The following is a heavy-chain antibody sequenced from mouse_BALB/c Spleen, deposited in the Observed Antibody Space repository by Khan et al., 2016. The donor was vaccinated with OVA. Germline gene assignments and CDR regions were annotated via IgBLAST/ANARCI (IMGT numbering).Heavy chain of an antibody. CDR2: ISPGSGNP. D-gene: IGHD1-1*01. CDR1: GYTFTSYW. Sequence: DLVKPGASVKLSCKASGYTFTSYWINWIKQRPGQGLEWVGQISPGSGNPYYKTIFKGKATLTVDTSSTTVYIKLSSLSSEDSAVYFCARSNYYGNGLYALDYWGQGTSVTVSS. J-gene: IGHJ4*01. CDR3: ARSNYYGNGLYALDY. V-gene: IGHV1S41*01.